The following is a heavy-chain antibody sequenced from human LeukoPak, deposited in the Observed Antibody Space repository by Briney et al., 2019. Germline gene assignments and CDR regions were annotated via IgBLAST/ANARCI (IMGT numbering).Heavy chain of an antibody. CDR1: GGSISSYF. CDR3: ATSIAAAGTLDY. D-gene: IGHD6-13*01. J-gene: IGHJ4*02. Sequence: PSETLSLTRTVSGGSISSYFWSWIRQPPGKEPECIGYIYNSGSTKYNPSLKSRVTISVDTSKNQFSLKLSSVATAETAVYYCATSIAAAGTLDYWGQGTLVTVSS. CDR2: IYNSGST. V-gene: IGHV4-59*01.